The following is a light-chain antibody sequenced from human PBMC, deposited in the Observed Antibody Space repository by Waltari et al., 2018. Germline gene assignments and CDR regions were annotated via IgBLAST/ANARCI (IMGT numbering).Light chain of an antibody. CDR2: RDR. V-gene: IGLV3-1*01. J-gene: IGLJ2*01. CDR3: QAWDRSQVL. Sequence: SDELTQPPSVSVSPGHTATIPCSGDNMGDTFVYWYQQKTGQSTVLVIYRDRDRPSGIPERFSGSNSGNTATLTSSGTQAMDEADYYCQAWDRSQVLFGGGTKVTVL. CDR1: NMGDTF.